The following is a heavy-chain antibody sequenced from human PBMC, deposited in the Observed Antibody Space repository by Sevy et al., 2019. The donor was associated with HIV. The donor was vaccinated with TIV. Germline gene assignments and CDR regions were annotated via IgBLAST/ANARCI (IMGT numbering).Heavy chain of an antibody. Sequence: GGSLRLSCAASGFTFGNAWMSWVRQAPGKGLEWVGRIKSKTDGGTTDYAAPVKGRFTISRDDSKNTLYLQMNSLKTEDTAVYYCTTERVVDFWSGSDYWGQGTLVTVSS. D-gene: IGHD3-3*01. CDR3: TTERVVDFWSGSDY. V-gene: IGHV3-15*01. J-gene: IGHJ4*02. CDR1: GFTFGNAW. CDR2: IKSKTDGGTT.